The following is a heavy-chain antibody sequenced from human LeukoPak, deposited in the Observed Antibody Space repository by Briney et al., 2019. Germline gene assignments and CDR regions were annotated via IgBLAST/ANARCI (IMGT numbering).Heavy chain of an antibody. J-gene: IGHJ4*02. CDR3: AKVRGSLAAAEGIDS. CDR1: GFTFSSYA. CDR2: ISGSGGST. D-gene: IGHD6-13*01. V-gene: IGHV3-23*01. Sequence: GGSLRLSCAASGFTFSSYAMSWVRQAPGKGLEWVSAISGSGGSTYYADSVKGRFVISRDNSNNVLYLKMDSLAAGDTAVYYCAKVRGSLAAAEGIDSWGQGTLVTVSS.